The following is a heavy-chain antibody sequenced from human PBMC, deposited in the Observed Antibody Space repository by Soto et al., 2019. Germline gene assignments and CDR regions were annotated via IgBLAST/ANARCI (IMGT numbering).Heavy chain of an antibody. V-gene: IGHV3-74*01. J-gene: IGHJ4*02. Sequence: EVQLVESGGGLVQSGGSLRLSCAASGFTFSSYWMHWVRQAPGKGLVWVSRIKGGGISINYADSVKGRFTISRDNAKDTVFLQMNGLSADDTAVYYCARGAMGNYYNDYWGQGTLVTVSS. CDR3: ARGAMGNYYNDY. D-gene: IGHD3-10*01. CDR1: GFTFSSYW. CDR2: IKGGGISI.